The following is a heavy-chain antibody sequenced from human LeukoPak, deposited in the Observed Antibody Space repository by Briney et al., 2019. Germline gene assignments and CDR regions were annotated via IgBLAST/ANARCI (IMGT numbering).Heavy chain of an antibody. CDR1: GDSMRSYY. CDR3: ARTFSGYDYLGGPFDH. CDR2: IYISGST. J-gene: IGHJ4*02. V-gene: IGHV4-4*07. Sequence: SETLSLTCSVSGDSMRSYYWSWIRQPAGKGLEWIGRIYISGSTNYNPSLKSRVTMSVDTSKNQFSLKMNSVTAADTAVYYCARTFSGYDYLGGPFDHWGQGTLVTVSS. D-gene: IGHD5-12*01.